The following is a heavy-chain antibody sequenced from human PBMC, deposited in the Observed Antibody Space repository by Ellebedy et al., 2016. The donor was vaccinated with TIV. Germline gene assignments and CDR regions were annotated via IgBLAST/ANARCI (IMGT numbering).Heavy chain of an antibody. CDR1: GGSISTFY. V-gene: IGHV4-59*12. Sequence: MPSETLSLTCDVSGGSISTFYWSWIRQPPGKGLEYIGYIYYRGITNNNPSLNSRVTISIDTSKNPFSLHLTSVTAADTAGYYCARERTVAGGGNYLDYWGQGTLVTVSS. CDR3: ARERTVAGGGNYLDY. J-gene: IGHJ4*02. D-gene: IGHD6-19*01. CDR2: IYYRGIT.